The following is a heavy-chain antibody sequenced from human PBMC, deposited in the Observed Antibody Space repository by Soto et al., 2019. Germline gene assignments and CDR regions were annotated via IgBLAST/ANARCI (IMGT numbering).Heavy chain of an antibody. J-gene: IGHJ3*02. V-gene: IGHV4-59*08. CDR1: GGSISSYY. CDR2: IYYSGST. CDR3: ARLTGTTPYDAFDI. Sequence: SETLSLTCTVSGGSISSYYWSWIRQPPGKGLEWIGYIYYSGSTNYSPSLKSRVTISVDTSKNQFSLKLSSVTAADTAVYYCARLTGTTPYDAFDIWGQGTMVTVSS. D-gene: IGHD1-1*01.